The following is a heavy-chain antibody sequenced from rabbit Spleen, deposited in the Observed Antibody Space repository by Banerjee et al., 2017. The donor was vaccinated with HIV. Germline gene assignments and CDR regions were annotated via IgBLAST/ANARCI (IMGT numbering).Heavy chain of an antibody. J-gene: IGHJ4*01. CDR3: ARDQAGDADYGPYYLNL. CDR2: IAGSSSGFT. D-gene: IGHD2-1*01. V-gene: IGHV1S45*01. Sequence: QEQLVESGGDLVKPGASLTLTCTASGFSFSSSDYMCWVRQAPGKGLEWISCIAGSSSGFTYSANWVNGRFTISSHNAQNTLYLQLNSLTAADTATYFCARDQAGDADYGPYYLNLWGKGTLVTVS. CDR1: GFSFSSSDY.